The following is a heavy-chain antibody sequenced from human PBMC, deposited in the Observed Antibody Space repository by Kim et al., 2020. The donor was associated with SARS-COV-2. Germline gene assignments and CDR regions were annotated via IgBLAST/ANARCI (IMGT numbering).Heavy chain of an antibody. D-gene: IGHD2-2*02. CDR3: ARAQYIVVVPAAIRVGAFDI. Sequence: RVTISVDTSKNQFSLKLSSVTAADTAVYYCARAQYIVVVPAAIRVGAFDIWGQGTMVTVSS. J-gene: IGHJ3*02. V-gene: IGHV4-59*01.